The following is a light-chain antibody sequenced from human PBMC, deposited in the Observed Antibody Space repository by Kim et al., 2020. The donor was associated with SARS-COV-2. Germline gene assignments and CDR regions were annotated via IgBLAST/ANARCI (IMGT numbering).Light chain of an antibody. CDR3: QQNGSSPVT. CDR1: LSVSSSY. CDR2: GAS. J-gene: IGKJ1*01. Sequence: EIVLTQSPGTLSLSPGERATLSCRASLSVSSSYFAWYQQKPGQAPRLLIYGASSRTTGLPDRISGSGSGTDFTLTSSRLEPEDFAVYCRQQNGSSPVTFGQGTKVDIK. V-gene: IGKV3-20*01.